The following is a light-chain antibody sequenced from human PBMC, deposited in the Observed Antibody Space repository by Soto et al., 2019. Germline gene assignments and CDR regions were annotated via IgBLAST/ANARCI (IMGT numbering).Light chain of an antibody. CDR3: AAWDDSLNGRV. Sequence: QPALTQPPSASGTPGHRGTISCSGSSSNIGSNTVNWYQQLPGTAPKLLIYSNNQRPSGVPDRFSGSKSGTSASLAISGLQSEDEADYYCAAWDDSLNGRVFGTGNKVTVL. CDR1: SSNIGSNT. V-gene: IGLV1-44*01. J-gene: IGLJ1*01. CDR2: SNN.